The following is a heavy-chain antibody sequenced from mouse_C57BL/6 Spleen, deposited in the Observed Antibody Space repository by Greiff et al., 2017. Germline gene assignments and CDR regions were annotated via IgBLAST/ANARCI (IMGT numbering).Heavy chain of an antibody. CDR2: IDPNDGGT. CDR3: ARSHYDYGYDFEG. V-gene: IGHV1-62-3*01. D-gene: IGHD1-2*01. CDR1: GFTFNNYW. J-gene: IGHJ1*03. Sequence: QVQLQQSGAELVKPGASVKLSCTASGFTFNNYWMHWVKQRPGRGLEWIGRIDPNDGGTKYDAKFKDKATITVDTPSNTAYMQLSSLTSEDTAVYYCARSHYDYGYDFEGRGKGLTVTASS.